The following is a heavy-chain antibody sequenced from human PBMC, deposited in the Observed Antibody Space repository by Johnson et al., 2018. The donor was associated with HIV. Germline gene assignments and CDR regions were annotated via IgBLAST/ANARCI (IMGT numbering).Heavy chain of an antibody. D-gene: IGHD5-12*01. CDR3: ARDESGYDEGFDAFDI. J-gene: IGHJ3*02. Sequence: VQLVESGGGLVQPGGSLRLSCAASGFTFSSYAMSWVRQTPGKGLEWVSLISGSTGRTNYADSVKGRFTISRDNSKNTLYLQMNSLRVEDTAVYYCARDESGYDEGFDAFDIWGQGTMVTVSS. CDR1: GFTFSSYA. V-gene: IGHV3-23*04. CDR2: ISGSTGRT.